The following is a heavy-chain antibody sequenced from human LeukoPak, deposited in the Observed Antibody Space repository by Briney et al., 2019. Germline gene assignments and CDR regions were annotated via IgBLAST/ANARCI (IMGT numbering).Heavy chain of an antibody. Sequence: GGSLRLSCAASGFTFSSYAMHWVRQAPGKGLEWVSVIHSGGNTNYADSVKGRFTISRDTSKNSLYLQMNSMRAEDTAVYYCARFPGSSWYYFDYWGQGTLVTVSS. V-gene: IGHV3-66*01. CDR1: GFTFSSYA. J-gene: IGHJ4*02. CDR3: ARFPGSSWYYFDY. CDR2: IHSGGNT. D-gene: IGHD6-13*01.